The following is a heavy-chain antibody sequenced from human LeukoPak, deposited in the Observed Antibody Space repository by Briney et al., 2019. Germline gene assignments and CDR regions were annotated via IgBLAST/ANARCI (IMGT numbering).Heavy chain of an antibody. CDR3: ARGDYYDTYYFDY. V-gene: IGHV4-59*01. J-gene: IGHJ4*02. CDR1: GGSISSYY. D-gene: IGHD3-22*01. CDR2: IYYSGST. Sequence: SETLSLTCTVSGGSISSYYWSWLRQPPGKGLEWIGYIYYSGSTNYNPSLKSRVTISVDTSKNQFSLKLSSVTAADTAVYYCARGDYYDTYYFDYWGQGTLVTVSS.